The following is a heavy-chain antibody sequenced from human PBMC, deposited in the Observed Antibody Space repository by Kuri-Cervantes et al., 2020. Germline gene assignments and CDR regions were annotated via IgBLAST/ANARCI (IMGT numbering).Heavy chain of an antibody. CDR1: GYTFTSYG. J-gene: IGHJ4*02. CDR2: ISAYNGNT. V-gene: IGHV1-18*01. CDR3: ARDRRAAVFDY. Sequence: SVKGSFKASGYTFTSYGISWVRQAPGQGLEWMGWISAYNGNTNYARKLQGRVTMTTDTSTSTAYMELRSLRSDDTAVYYCARDRRAAVFDYWGQGTLVTVSS. D-gene: IGHD6-13*01.